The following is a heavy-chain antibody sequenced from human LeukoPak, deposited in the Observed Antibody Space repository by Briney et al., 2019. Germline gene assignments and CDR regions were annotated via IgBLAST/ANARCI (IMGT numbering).Heavy chain of an antibody. Sequence: PSETLSLTCTVSGGSISSYYWSWIRQPPGKGLEWIASIFHSGSTYYNPSVKSRVTISLDTSKNQFSLKLSSVTAADTAVYYCARANYYDSIGYSRGAFDIWGQGTKVTVSS. CDR3: ARANYYDSIGYSRGAFDI. V-gene: IGHV4-59*08. D-gene: IGHD3-22*01. CDR2: IFHSGST. CDR1: GGSISSYY. J-gene: IGHJ3*02.